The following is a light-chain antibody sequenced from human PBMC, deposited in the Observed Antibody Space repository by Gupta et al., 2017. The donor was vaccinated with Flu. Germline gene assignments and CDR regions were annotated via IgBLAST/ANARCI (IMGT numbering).Light chain of an antibody. CDR2: DEF. Sequence: PGNLSLSPAERATLSCRARQTVSSGYLEWSQQKRGQAPRLIIYDEFRSAIGIPHRYNRSGPETDFSLTIRRRMTEDFAASYWQHDCHSITFGGGTKVEIK. CDR1: QTVSSGY. J-gene: IGKJ4*01. V-gene: IGKV3-20*01. CDR3: QHDCHSIT.